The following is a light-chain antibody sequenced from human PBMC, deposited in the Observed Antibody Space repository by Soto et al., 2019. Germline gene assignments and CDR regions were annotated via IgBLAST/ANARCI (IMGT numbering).Light chain of an antibody. CDR1: QGISSY. Sequence: DIQLTQSPSFLSASVGDRVTITCRASQGISSYLAWYQQKPGKAPKLLIYAASTLQSGVPSRFSGSGSGTEFTLTISSLQPEDFATYYCQQLNSYPFFGGWTQVEIK. J-gene: IGKJ4*01. CDR3: QQLNSYPF. CDR2: AAS. V-gene: IGKV1-9*01.